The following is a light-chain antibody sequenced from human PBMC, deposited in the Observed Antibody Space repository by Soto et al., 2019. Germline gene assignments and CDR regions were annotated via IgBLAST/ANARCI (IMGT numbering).Light chain of an antibody. CDR2: AAS. J-gene: IGKJ2*01. CDR1: QYIRSW. Sequence: DIQMTQSPSSVSASVGDRVTITCRASQYIRSWLAWYQQKPGKAPQLLIYAASSLQSGVPSRFSGSGSGTDLPLTISSLQPEDFATYYCLQSNSFPHTFGQGTKLEIK. CDR3: LQSNSFPHT. V-gene: IGKV1-12*01.